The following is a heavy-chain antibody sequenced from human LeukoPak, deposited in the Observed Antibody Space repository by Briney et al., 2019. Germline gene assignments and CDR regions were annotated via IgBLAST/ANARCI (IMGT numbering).Heavy chain of an antibody. D-gene: IGHD3-22*01. Sequence: SETLSLTCAVYGGSFSGYYWSWIRQPPGKGLEWIGEINHSGSTNYNPSPKSRVTISVDTSKNQFSLKLSSVTAADTAVYYCARASPRSPKYYYDSSGYFYWGQGTLVTVSS. CDR2: INHSGST. CDR1: GGSFSGYY. CDR3: ARASPRSPKYYYDSSGYFY. V-gene: IGHV4-34*01. J-gene: IGHJ4*02.